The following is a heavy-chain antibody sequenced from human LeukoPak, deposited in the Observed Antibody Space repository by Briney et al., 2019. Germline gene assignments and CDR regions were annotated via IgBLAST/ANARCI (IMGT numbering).Heavy chain of an antibody. V-gene: IGHV1-2*06. D-gene: IGHD4-23*01. CDR1: GYTFTGYY. Sequence: ASVKVSCKASGYTFTGYYMHWVRQAPGQGLEWMGRINPNSGGTNYAQKFQGRVTMTRDTSISTAYMELSRLRSDDTAVYYCAREGSYGGNRGWFDPWGQGTLVTVSS. CDR3: AREGSYGGNRGWFDP. CDR2: INPNSGGT. J-gene: IGHJ5*02.